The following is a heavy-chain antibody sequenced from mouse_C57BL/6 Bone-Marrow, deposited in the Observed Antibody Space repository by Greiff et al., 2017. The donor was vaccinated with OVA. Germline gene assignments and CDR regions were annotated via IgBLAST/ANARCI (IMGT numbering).Heavy chain of an antibody. J-gene: IGHJ3*01. CDR3: ARDIYYGSSFLSWFAY. CDR1: GYTFTSYW. CDR2: INPSNGGT. V-gene: IGHV1-53*01. Sequence: VQLQQPGTELVKPGASVKLSCKASGYTFTSYWMHWVKQRPGQGLEWIGNINPSNGGTNYNEKFKSKATLTVDKSSSTAYMQLSSLTSEDSAVYYCARDIYYGSSFLSWFAYWGQGTLVTVSA. D-gene: IGHD1-1*01.